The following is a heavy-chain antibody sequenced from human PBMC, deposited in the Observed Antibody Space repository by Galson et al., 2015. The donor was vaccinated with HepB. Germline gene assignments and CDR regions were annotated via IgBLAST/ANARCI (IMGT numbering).Heavy chain of an antibody. CDR1: GYTVTNHG. J-gene: IGHJ6*02. Sequence: SVKVSCKASGYTVTNHGVTWVRQAPGQGLEWVGWIGAFNGNTNYAQKFQGRVSMTIDTSANTAYMEVRNLRKDDTAMYFCARTVIVGATTYRNYYGMDVWGQGTAVTVSS. V-gene: IGHV1-18*04. D-gene: IGHD1-26*01. CDR2: IGAFNGNT. CDR3: ARTVIVGATTYRNYYGMDV.